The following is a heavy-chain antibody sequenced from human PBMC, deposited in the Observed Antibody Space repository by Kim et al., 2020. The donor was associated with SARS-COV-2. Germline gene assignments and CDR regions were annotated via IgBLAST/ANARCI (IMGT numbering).Heavy chain of an antibody. CDR2: ISGSGGST. CDR1: GFTFSSYA. V-gene: IGHV3-23*01. CDR3: ANMFVVVPAAKGNY. Sequence: GGSLRLSCAASGFTFSSYAMSWVRQAPGKGLEWVSAISGSGGSTYYADSVKGRFTISRDNSKNTLYLQMNSLRAEDTAVYYCANMFVVVPAAKGNYWGQGTLVTVSS. D-gene: IGHD2-2*01. J-gene: IGHJ4*02.